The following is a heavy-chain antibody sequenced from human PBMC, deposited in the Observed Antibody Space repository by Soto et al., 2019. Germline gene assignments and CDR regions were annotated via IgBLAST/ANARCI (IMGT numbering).Heavy chain of an antibody. D-gene: IGHD6-19*01. CDR3: VKPTRGEQWLVLDY. J-gene: IGHJ4*02. Sequence: PGGSLRLSCSASGFTFSSYAMHWVRQAPGKGLEYVSAISSNGGSTYYAGSVKGRITVSRDNSKNTLFLQMSSLRAEDTAVYYCVKPTRGEQWLVLDYWGQGTLVTVSS. CDR2: ISSNGGST. CDR1: GFTFSSYA. V-gene: IGHV3-64D*08.